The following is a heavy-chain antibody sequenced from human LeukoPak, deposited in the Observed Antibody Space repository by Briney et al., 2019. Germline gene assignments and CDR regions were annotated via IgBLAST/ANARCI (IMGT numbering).Heavy chain of an antibody. D-gene: IGHD2-2*01. J-gene: IGHJ6*02. CDR1: GFTFSSYW. CDR3: ARDLNIVVVPAAILDGMDV. Sequence: GGSLRLSCAASGFTFSSYWMSWVRQAPGKGLEWVAVIWYDGSNKYYADSVKGRFTISRDNSKNTLYLQMNSLRAEDTAVYYCARDLNIVVVPAAILDGMDVWGQGTTVTVSS. V-gene: IGHV3-33*08. CDR2: IWYDGSNK.